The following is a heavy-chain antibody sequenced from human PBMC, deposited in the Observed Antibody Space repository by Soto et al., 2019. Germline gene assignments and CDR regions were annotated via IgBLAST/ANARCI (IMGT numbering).Heavy chain of an antibody. CDR3: ALIYSSGCDSSDDF. J-gene: IGHJ4*02. Sequence: SGPTLVNPTQTLTLTCTFSGFSLSTSRMGVGWIRQPPGKALEWLALIYWDDDKRYSPSLESRLTITKDTSKNQVVLTMTNMDPVDTATYYCALIYSSGCDSSDDFWGQGTLVTVSS. D-gene: IGHD6-19*01. CDR1: GFSLSTSRMG. CDR2: IYWDDDK. V-gene: IGHV2-5*02.